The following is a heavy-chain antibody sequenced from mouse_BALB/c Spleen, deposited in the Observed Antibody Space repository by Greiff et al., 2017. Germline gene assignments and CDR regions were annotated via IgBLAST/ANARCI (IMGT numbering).Heavy chain of an antibody. CDR1: GFTFSDYY. V-gene: IGHV5-4*02. CDR2: ISDGGSYT. D-gene: IGHD1-1*01. J-gene: IGHJ3*01. CDR3: AATSFAY. Sequence: DVMLVESGGGLVKPGGSLKLSCAASGFTFSDYYMYWVRQTPEKRLEWVATISDGGSYTYYPDSVKGRFTISRDNAKNNLYLQMSSLKSEDTAMYYCAATSFAYWGQGTLVTVSA.